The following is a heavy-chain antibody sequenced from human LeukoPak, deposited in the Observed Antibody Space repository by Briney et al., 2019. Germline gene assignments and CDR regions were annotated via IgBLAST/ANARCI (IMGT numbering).Heavy chain of an antibody. D-gene: IGHD5-12*01. CDR2: IYTSGST. J-gene: IGHJ3*02. CDR1: GGSISSYY. V-gene: IGHV4-4*07. CDR3: ARQDVATSHDAFDM. Sequence: SETLSLTCTVSGGSISSYYWSWIRQPAGKGLEWIGRIYTSGSTNYNPSLKSRVTMSVDTSKNQFSLKLSSVTAADTAVYYCARQDVATSHDAFDMWGQGTMVTVSS.